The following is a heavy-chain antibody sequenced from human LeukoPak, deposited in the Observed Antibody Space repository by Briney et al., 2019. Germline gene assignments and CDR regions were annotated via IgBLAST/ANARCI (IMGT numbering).Heavy chain of an antibody. D-gene: IGHD2-2*01. CDR2: IYYSGST. J-gene: IGHJ6*03. CDR3: ARVPAAMQHYYYYMDV. Sequence: PSETLSLTCAVYGGSFSGYYWNWIRQRPGKGLEWIGSIYYSGSTYYNPSLKSRVTISVDTSKNQFSLKLSSVTAADTAVYYCARVPAAMQHYYYYMDVWGKGTTVTVSS. V-gene: IGHV4-34*01. CDR1: GGSFSGYY.